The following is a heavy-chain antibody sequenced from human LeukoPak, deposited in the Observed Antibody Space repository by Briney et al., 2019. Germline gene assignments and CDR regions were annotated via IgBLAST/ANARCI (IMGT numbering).Heavy chain of an antibody. D-gene: IGHD3-22*01. Sequence: PSETLSLTCAVSGGSTSSYNWSWIRQPPGKGLEWIGYVHYSGGTNYNPSLESRVAISVDTSKNQFSLDLSSVTAADTAVYYCARSPDYYDSSDYLFDNWGQGTLVTVSS. V-gene: IGHV4-59*01. CDR3: ARSPDYYDSSDYLFDN. J-gene: IGHJ4*02. CDR1: GGSTSSYN. CDR2: VHYSGGT.